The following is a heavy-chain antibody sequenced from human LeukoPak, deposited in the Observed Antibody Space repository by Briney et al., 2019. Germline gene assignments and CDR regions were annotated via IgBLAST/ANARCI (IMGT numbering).Heavy chain of an antibody. CDR1: GFTFSSYG. V-gene: IGHV3-33*01. J-gene: IGHJ4*02. CDR3: ARIYGSGSSKSDNFDY. D-gene: IGHD3-10*01. Sequence: GRSLRLSCAASGFTFSSYGMHWVRQAPGKGLEWVAVIWYDGSNKYHADSVKGRFTVSRDNSKNTLYLQMNSLRAEDTAVYYCARIYGSGSSKSDNFDYWGQGTLVTVSS. CDR2: IWYDGSNK.